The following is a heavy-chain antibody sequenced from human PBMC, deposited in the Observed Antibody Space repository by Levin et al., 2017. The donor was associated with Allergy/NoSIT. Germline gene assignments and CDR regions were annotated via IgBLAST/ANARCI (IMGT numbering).Heavy chain of an antibody. CDR1: GGSFSGYY. D-gene: IGHD2-2*02. J-gene: IGHJ2*01. V-gene: IGHV4-34*01. CDR3: ARGEYCSSTSCYNWYFAL. CDR2: INHSGST. Sequence: PSETLSLTCAVYGGSFSGYYWSWIRQPPGKGLEWIGEINHSGSTNYNPSLKSRVTISVDTSKNQFSLKLISVTAADTAVYYCARGEYCSSTSCYNWYFALWGRGTLVTVSS.